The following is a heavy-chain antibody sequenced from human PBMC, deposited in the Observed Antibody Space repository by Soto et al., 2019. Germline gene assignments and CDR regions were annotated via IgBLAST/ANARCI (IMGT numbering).Heavy chain of an antibody. J-gene: IGHJ6*02. Sequence: PGGSLRLSCTASGFTFGDYAMSWVRQAPGEGLEWVGFIRSKAYGGTTEYAASVKGRFTISRDDSKSIAYLQMNSLKTEDTAVYYCTWSTSQAYGMDVWGQGTTVTVSS. CDR3: TWSTSQAYGMDV. CDR1: GFTFGDYA. CDR2: IRSKAYGGTT. V-gene: IGHV3-49*04. D-gene: IGHD3-3*01.